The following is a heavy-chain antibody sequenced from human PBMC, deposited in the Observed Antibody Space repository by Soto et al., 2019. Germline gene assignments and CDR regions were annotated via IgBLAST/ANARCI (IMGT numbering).Heavy chain of an antibody. J-gene: IGHJ4*02. CDR3: ARHLSVRAVFDF. D-gene: IGHD3-10*01. Sequence: SETLCLTCTVSGDFNTNYYWSWIRQSPGKGLEWMGFIYSSGSTRYNPSLKSRITMSLDTSKSQFSLKLSSVGAADTAVYYCARHLSVRAVFDFWGQGTQVTVSS. CDR1: GDFNTNYY. CDR2: IYSSGST. V-gene: IGHV4-4*09.